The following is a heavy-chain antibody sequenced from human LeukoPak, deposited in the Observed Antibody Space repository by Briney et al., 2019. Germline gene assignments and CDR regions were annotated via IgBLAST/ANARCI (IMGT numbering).Heavy chain of an antibody. V-gene: IGHV3-21*01. CDR3: ARIDYYHGMDV. J-gene: IGHJ6*02. CDR2: ISSDSSHI. CDR1: GFAFNFFS. Sequence: GGSLRLSCATSGFAFNFFSMNWVRQVPGKGLEWISSISSDSSHIYYADSVKGRFTISRDNARNSLYLQLSSLRAGDTAIYYCARIDYYHGMDVWGQGTTVTVSS.